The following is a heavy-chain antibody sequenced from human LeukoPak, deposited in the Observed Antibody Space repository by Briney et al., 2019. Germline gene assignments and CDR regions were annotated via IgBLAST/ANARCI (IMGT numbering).Heavy chain of an antibody. CDR3: ARDGLSGLGYCSGGSCLSYNWFDP. CDR2: IIPILGIA. V-gene: IGHV1-69*04. D-gene: IGHD2-15*01. J-gene: IGHJ5*02. Sequence: ASVKVSCKASGGTFSSYAISWVRQAPGQGLEWMGRIIPILGIANYAQKFQGRVTITADKSTSTAYMELSSLRSEDTAVYYCARDGLSGLGYCSGGSCLSYNWFDPWGQGTLVTVSS. CDR1: GGTFSSYA.